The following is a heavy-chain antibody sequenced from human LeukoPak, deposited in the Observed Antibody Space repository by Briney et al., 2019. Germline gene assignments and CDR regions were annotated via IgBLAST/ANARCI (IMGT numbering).Heavy chain of an antibody. J-gene: IGHJ4*02. V-gene: IGHV3-23*01. Sequence: HPGGSLRLSCAASGFTVSSNHMSWVRQAPGRGLEWVPGMSGNGVRTFYADSVKGRFTISRDNSENALYLQMNSLRAEDTAIYYCARDRMGLTSLGRSALDSWGQGILVIVSS. CDR3: ARDRMGLTSLGRSALDS. CDR2: MSGNGVRT. D-gene: IGHD4/OR15-4a*01. CDR1: GFTVSSNH.